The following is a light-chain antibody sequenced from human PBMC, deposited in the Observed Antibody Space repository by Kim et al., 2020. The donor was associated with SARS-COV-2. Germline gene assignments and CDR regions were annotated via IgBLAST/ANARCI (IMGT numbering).Light chain of an antibody. CDR3: QQYNGYPYT. CDR2: GAS. Sequence: SASVRDRVTITCRASHGINNYLALFQQKPGKAPKSLIYGASTLHRGVPSKFSGSGFGTDFTLTISDLQPEDFASYYCQQYNGYPYTFGQGTKLEI. CDR1: HGINNY. V-gene: IGKV1-16*02. J-gene: IGKJ2*01.